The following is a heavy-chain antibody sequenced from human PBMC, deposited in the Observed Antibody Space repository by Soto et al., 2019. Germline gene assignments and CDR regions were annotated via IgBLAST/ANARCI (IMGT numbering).Heavy chain of an antibody. D-gene: IGHD1-26*01. CDR1: GFTFTSSA. J-gene: IGHJ4*03. Sequence: ASVKVSCKASGFTFTSSAVQWVRQARGQRLEWIGWIVVGSGNTNYAQKFQERVTITRDMCTSTAYMELSSLRSEDTAVYYCAAQAPLTSGSYLDYWGQRTMVTVSS. CDR3: AAQAPLTSGSYLDY. CDR2: IVVGSGNT. V-gene: IGHV1-58*01.